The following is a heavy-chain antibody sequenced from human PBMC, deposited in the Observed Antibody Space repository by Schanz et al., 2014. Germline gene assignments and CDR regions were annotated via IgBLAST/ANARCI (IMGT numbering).Heavy chain of an antibody. CDR3: AGDWASGRYYSDY. J-gene: IGHJ4*02. D-gene: IGHD1-26*01. CDR1: GFTFRGHA. Sequence: VQLVESGGGLVQPGTSLRLSCAASGFTFRGHAMHWVRQAAGKGLEWVAAITYDGSNKYYAESVKGRFAISRDNSKDTLYLQMNSLRTEDTAVYYCAGDWASGRYYSDYWGQGTLVTVSS. V-gene: IGHV3-30*09. CDR2: ITYDGSNK.